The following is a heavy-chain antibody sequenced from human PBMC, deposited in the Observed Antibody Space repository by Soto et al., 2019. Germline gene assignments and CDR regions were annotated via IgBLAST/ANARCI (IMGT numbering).Heavy chain of an antibody. D-gene: IGHD2-15*01. J-gene: IGHJ4*02. V-gene: IGHV3-48*03. CDR2: ISSSGSTI. CDR1: GFTFSSYE. CDR3: ARGGYCSGGSCYRAYGY. Sequence: EVQLVESGGGLAQPGGSLRLSCAASGFTFSSYEMNWVRQAPGKGLEWVSYISSSGSTIYYADSVKGRFTISRDNAKNSLYLQMNSLRAEDTAVYYCARGGYCSGGSCYRAYGYWGQGTLVTVSS.